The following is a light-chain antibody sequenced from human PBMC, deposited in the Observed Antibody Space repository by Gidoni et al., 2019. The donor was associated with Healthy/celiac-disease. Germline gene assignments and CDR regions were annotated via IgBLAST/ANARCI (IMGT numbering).Light chain of an antibody. J-gene: IGKJ4*01. V-gene: IGKV4-1*01. Sequence: DIVMTQSPDSLAVSLGERATINCKSSQSVLYSSNNKNYLAWYQQKPGQPPKLLIYWASTRESGVPDRFSGSGSGTDFTLTISSLQAEDVAFYYGQQYYSTPLTFGGGTKVEIK. CDR3: QQYYSTPLT. CDR2: WAS. CDR1: QSVLYSSNNKNY.